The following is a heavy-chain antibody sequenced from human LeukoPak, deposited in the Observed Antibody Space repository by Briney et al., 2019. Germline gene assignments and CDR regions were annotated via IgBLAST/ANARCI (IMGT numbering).Heavy chain of an antibody. CDR3: ARVDATVSWRCFDP. Sequence: SETLSLTCAVYGGSVSGYYWSWIRQPPGKGLEWIGEINDSGSTNYNPSRKSGVTISVDTSKNQFSPKPRSVTDADTAVYYCARVDATVSWRCFDPSGQGTLVTVSS. D-gene: IGHD2-15*01. J-gene: IGHJ5*02. V-gene: IGHV4-34*01. CDR1: GGSVSGYY. CDR2: INDSGST.